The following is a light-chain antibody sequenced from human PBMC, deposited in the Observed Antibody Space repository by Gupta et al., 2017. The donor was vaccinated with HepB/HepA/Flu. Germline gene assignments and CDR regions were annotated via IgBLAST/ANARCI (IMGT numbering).Light chain of an antibody. Sequence: EIVLTQSPGTLSLSPGERATLSCRARQSVRRSYLAWYKQKPGQAPRLLIYGASSRDTGITDRFSGSGYGTYLTLTISRREPEDFAVYYSQQDGSSPMCNFGQGTKVEIK. CDR3: QQDGSSPMCN. CDR1: QSVRRSY. J-gene: IGKJ2*04. V-gene: IGKV3-20*01. CDR2: GAS.